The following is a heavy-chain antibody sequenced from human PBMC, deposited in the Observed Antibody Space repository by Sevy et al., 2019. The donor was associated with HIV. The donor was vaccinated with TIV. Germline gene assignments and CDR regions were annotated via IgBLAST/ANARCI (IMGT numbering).Heavy chain of an antibody. D-gene: IGHD6-13*01. J-gene: IGHJ4*02. CDR3: ASAITSNWLFFDY. CDR1: GYSISSRYY. CDR2: MYYSGST. Sequence: SETLSLTCAVSGYSISSRYYWGWVRQPPGKGLEWIASMYYSGSTYYNPSLRSRVTISLDTSENQFSLKLTSVTAADTAVYYCASAITSNWLFFDYWGQGILVTVSS. V-gene: IGHV4-38-2*01.